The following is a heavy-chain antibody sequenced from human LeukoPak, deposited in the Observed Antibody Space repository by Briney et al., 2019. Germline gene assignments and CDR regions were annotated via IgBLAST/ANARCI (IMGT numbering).Heavy chain of an antibody. D-gene: IGHD3-22*01. V-gene: IGHV4-39*01. J-gene: IGHJ4*02. CDR3: ARHRRDYYDSSGYYYVGFDY. CDR1: GGSISSSSYY. CDR2: IYYSGSN. Sequence: KPSETLSLTCTVSGGSISSSSYYWGWIRQPPGKGLEWIGSIYYSGSNYYNPSLKSRVTISVDTSKNQFSLKLSSVTAADTAVYYCARHRRDYYDSSGYYYVGFDYWGQGTLVTVSS.